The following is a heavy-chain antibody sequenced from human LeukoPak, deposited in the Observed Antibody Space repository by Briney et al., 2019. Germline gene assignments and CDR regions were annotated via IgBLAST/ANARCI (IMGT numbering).Heavy chain of an antibody. Sequence: GGCLRLSCAPSGFSFSSYAMHWVRQAPGKGLEWVAVISYDGNNKYYADSVKGRFTISRDNSKSTLFLQMNSRRAEDTAVYYCARDIVVAAATPGFYYYGMDVWGQGTTVTVSS. D-gene: IGHD2-15*01. CDR2: ISYDGNNK. J-gene: IGHJ6*02. CDR3: ARDIVVAAATPGFYYYGMDV. V-gene: IGHV3-30-3*01. CDR1: GFSFSSYA.